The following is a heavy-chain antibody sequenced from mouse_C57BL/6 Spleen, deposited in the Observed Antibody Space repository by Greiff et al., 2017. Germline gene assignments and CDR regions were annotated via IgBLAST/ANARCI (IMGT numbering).Heavy chain of an antibody. V-gene: IGHV1-63*01. CDR3: ARSGDDGSFAY. J-gene: IGHJ3*01. Sequence: VQLQESGAELVRPGTSVKMSCKASGYTFTNYWIGWAKQRPGHGLEWIGDIYPGGGYTNYNEKFKGKATLTADKSSSTAYMQFSSLTSEDSAIYYCARSGDDGSFAYWGQGTLVTVSA. D-gene: IGHD2-3*01. CDR2: IYPGGGYT. CDR1: GYTFTNYW.